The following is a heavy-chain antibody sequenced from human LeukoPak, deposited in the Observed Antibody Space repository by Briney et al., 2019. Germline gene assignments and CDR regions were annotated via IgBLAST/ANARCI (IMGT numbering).Heavy chain of an antibody. CDR3: ARDATDFWSGYYNWFDP. CDR2: ISSSSSYI. J-gene: IGHJ5*02. Sequence: GGSLRLSCAASGFTFSSYSMNWVRQAPGKGLEWVSSISSSSSYIYYADSVKGRFTISRDNAKNSLYLQMNSLRAEDTAVYYCARDATDFWSGYYNWFDPWGQGTLVAVSS. V-gene: IGHV3-21*01. CDR1: GFTFSSYS. D-gene: IGHD3-3*01.